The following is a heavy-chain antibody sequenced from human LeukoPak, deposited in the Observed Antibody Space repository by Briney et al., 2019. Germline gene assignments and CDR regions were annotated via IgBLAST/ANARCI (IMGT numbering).Heavy chain of an antibody. CDR2: IKSDGSNL. CDR1: GFTFSTYW. CDR3: VRVGGRSSIGGDC. D-gene: IGHD3-10*01. J-gene: IGHJ4*02. Sequence: GGSLRLSCAASGFTFSTYWMHWVRQAPGTGLVWVSRIKSDGSNLNYADCVKGRFTISRDNAKNTLYLQMNSLRAEDTAVYHCVRVGGRSSIGGDCWGQGTLVTVSS. V-gene: IGHV3-74*01.